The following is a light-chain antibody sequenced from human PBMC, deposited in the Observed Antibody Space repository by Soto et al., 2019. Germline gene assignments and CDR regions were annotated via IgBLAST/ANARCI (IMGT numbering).Light chain of an antibody. J-gene: IGKJ3*01. CDR3: QQSSSTPFT. CDR2: AAS. CDR1: QNIGNN. V-gene: IGKV1-39*01. Sequence: DIQMTQSPSSLSASVGDRVTISCRASQNIGNNLNWYHQKLGSAPTLLIYAASRLESGVPSRFSGSGSGTEFTLTIDSLQPEDFATYFCQQSSSTPFTFGPGTKVDVK.